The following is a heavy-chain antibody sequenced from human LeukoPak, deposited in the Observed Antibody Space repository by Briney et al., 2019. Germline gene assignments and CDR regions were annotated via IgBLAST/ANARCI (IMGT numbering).Heavy chain of an antibody. D-gene: IGHD5-12*01. J-gene: IGHJ4*02. CDR1: GFTFDDYA. V-gene: IGHV3-9*01. CDR3: ARGGVEMATNYLPNFDY. Sequence: GGSLRLSCAASGFTFDDYAMHWVRQAPGKGLEWVSGISWNSGSIGYADSVKGRFTISRDNAKNSLYLQMNSLRAEDTALYYCARGGVEMATNYLPNFDYWGQGTLVTVSS. CDR2: ISWNSGSI.